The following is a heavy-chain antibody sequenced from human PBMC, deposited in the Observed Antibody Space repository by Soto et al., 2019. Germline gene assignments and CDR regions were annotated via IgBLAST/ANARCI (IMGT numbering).Heavy chain of an antibody. CDR3: SGGVIIMSDYYGLDV. V-gene: IGHV1-69*12. J-gene: IGHJ6*02. D-gene: IGHD3-9*01. Sequence: QVQLVQSGAEVKKPGSSVKVSCKASGDTFISYAISWVRQAPGQGLEWMGGIIPIFGAANYAQKFQGRVTITADESTSTAYMELSSLRSEDTAMYYCSGGVIIMSDYYGLDVWGQGTTVTGSS. CDR1: GDTFISYA. CDR2: IIPIFGAA.